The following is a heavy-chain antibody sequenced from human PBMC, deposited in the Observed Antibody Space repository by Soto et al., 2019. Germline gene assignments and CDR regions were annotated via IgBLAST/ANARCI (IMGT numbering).Heavy chain of an antibody. CDR3: ARGLTGYYIY. CDR2: ISSSSSTI. J-gene: IGHJ4*02. Sequence: GGSLRLSCAASGFTFSSYSMNWVRQAPGKGLEWVSYISSSSSTIYYADSVKGRFTISRDNAKNSLYLQMNSLSAEDTAVYYCARGLTGYYIYWGQGTLVTVSS. D-gene: IGHD3-9*01. CDR1: GFTFSSYS. V-gene: IGHV3-48*01.